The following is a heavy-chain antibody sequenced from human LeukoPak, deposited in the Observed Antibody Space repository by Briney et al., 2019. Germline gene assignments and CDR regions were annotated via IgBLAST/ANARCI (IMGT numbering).Heavy chain of an antibody. CDR2: ISTDSGKT. J-gene: IGHJ4*02. CDR3: ARKDAGPSSFDY. Sequence: ASVTVSFTASGYSFTSYGISWVRQAPGQGLEWMGWISTDSGKTNYARGLQGRVTMTTDTSTRTAYMELRSLTSDDTAIYYCARKDAGPSSFDYWGQGSLVTVSS. CDR1: GYSFTSYG. V-gene: IGHV1-18*01.